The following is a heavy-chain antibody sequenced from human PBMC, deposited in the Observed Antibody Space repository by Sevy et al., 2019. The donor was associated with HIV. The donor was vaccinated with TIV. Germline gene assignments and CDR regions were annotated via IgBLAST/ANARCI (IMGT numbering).Heavy chain of an antibody. D-gene: IGHD3-3*01. CDR3: AREGVDFCSGPEDYYYGMDV. Sequence: GGSLRLSCEVSGFTFSKYWMHWVRQAPGKGLVWVSRINGDGNSPIYADSVQGRFTISRDNAKNTLFLQMNSLRAEDNGIYYCAREGVDFCSGPEDYYYGMDVWGQGTTVTVSS. J-gene: IGHJ6*02. V-gene: IGHV3-74*01. CDR1: GFTFSKYW. CDR2: INGDGNSP.